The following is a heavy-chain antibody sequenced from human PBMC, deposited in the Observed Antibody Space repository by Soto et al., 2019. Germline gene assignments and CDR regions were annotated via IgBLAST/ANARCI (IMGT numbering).Heavy chain of an antibody. CDR3: ARGQLAPRGGMDV. V-gene: IGHV3-53*01. CDR1: GFTVSSNY. D-gene: IGHD6-6*01. CDR2: IYSGGST. Sequence: PVGSLRLSCAASGFTVSSNYMSWVRQAPGKGLEWVSVIYSGGSTYYADSVKGRFTISRDNSKNTLYLQMNSLRAEDTAVYYCARGQLAPRGGMDVWGQGTTVTVSS. J-gene: IGHJ6*02.